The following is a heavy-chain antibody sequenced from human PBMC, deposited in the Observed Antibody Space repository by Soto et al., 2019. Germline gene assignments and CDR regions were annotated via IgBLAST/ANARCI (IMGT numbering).Heavy chain of an antibody. J-gene: IGHJ4*02. CDR1: GYTFTGYY. V-gene: IGHV1-2*04. Sequence: GASVKVSCKASGYTFTGYYMHWVRQAPGQGLEWMGWINPNSGGTNYAQKFQGWVTMIRDTSISTAYMELSRLRSDDTAVYYCARSDTAMPTYDYWGQGTLVTVSS. D-gene: IGHD5-18*01. CDR3: ARSDTAMPTYDY. CDR2: INPNSGGT.